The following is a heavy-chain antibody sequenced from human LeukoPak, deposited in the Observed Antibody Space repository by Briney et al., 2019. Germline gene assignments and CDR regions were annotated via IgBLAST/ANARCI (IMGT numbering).Heavy chain of an antibody. J-gene: IGHJ6*02. Sequence: SQTLSLTCAVSGGSISSGGYSWTWIRQQPGKGLEWIGYIYHSGSPYYNPSLKSQVTISVDRSKDQFSPKLSSVTAADTAVHYCARENYGMDVWGQGTTVTVSS. CDR3: ARENYGMDV. CDR1: GGSISSGGYS. V-gene: IGHV4-30-2*01. CDR2: IYHSGSP.